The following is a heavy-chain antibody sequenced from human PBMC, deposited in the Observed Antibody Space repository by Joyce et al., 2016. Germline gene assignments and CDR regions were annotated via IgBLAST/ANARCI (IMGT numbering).Heavy chain of an antibody. D-gene: IGHD2-2*01. CDR3: TTPSCAN. Sequence: EVHLVESGGGLVQPGGSLRLCCAASGIIFSSKEMNWVRQAPGKGLEWISSINSDDSRIHYADSVRGRFTIARDNARNSLYLEMNYLRVEDTAIYYCTTPSCANWGQGSLVTVSS. CDR1: GIIFSSKE. V-gene: IGHV3-48*03. CDR2: INSDDSRI. J-gene: IGHJ4*02.